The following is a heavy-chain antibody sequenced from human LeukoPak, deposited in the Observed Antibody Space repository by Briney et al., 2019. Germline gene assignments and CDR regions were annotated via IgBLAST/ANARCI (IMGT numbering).Heavy chain of an antibody. CDR1: GGSISSYY. Sequence: SETLSLTCTVSGGSISSYYWSWIRQPPGKGLEWIGYIYYSGSTNYNPSLKSRVTISVDTSKNQFSLKLSSVTAADTAVYYCARDRATVNHYYYYGMDVWGQGTTVTVFS. D-gene: IGHD4-17*01. CDR3: ARDRATVNHYYYYGMDV. V-gene: IGHV4-59*01. CDR2: IYYSGST. J-gene: IGHJ6*02.